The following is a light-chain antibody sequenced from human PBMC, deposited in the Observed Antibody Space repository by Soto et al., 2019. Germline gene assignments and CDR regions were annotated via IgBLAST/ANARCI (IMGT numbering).Light chain of an antibody. V-gene: IGKV3-15*01. J-gene: IGKJ1*01. CDR1: QSVSSN. CDR3: XQYNXXPPET. CDR2: GAS. Sequence: EIVMTQSPATLSVSPGERATLSCRASQSVSSNLAWYQQKPGQAPRLLIYGASTRATGIPARFSGSGSGTEFTLTISXLQSEDFAXXYCXQYNXXPPETFGQGTKVEIK.